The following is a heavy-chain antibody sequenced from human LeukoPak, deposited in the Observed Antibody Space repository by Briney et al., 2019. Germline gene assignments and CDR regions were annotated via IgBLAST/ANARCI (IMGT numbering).Heavy chain of an antibody. CDR3: ARDLQDYYDSSGYLGSFDY. D-gene: IGHD3-22*01. CDR1: GYTFTSYA. J-gene: IGHJ4*02. V-gene: IGHV7-4-1*02. CDR2: INTNTGNP. Sequence: ASVKVSCKASGYTFTSYAMNWVRQAPGQGLEWMGWINTNTGNPTYAQGFTGRFVFSLDTSVSTAYLQISSLKAEDTAVYYCARDLQDYYDSSGYLGSFDYWGQGTRVTVSS.